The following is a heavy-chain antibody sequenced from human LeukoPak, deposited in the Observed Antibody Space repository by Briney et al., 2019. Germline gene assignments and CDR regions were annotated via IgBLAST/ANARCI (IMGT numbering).Heavy chain of an antibody. D-gene: IGHD1-26*01. Sequence: GGSLRLSCAASGFTFSSYAMHWVRQAPGKGLEWVAVISYDGSNKYYADSVEGRFTISRDNSKNTLYLQMNSLRAEDTAVYYCAREWELDWGQGTLVTVSS. CDR3: AREWELD. V-gene: IGHV3-30*04. CDR1: GFTFSSYA. CDR2: ISYDGSNK. J-gene: IGHJ4*02.